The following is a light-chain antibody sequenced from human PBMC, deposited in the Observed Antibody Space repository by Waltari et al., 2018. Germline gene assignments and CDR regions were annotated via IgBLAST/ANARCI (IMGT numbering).Light chain of an antibody. CDR1: KSINKW. CDR3: QQYSSFPVT. J-gene: IGKJ2*01. CDR2: KAS. V-gene: IGKV1-5*03. Sequence: DTQMTQSPSTLSASAIERVTITCRASKSINKWLAWYQQQPGKAPKLLIFKASTLEGGVPSRFSGSGSGTEFTLTISSLEPDDFATYYCQQYSSFPVTFGQGTKLEIK.